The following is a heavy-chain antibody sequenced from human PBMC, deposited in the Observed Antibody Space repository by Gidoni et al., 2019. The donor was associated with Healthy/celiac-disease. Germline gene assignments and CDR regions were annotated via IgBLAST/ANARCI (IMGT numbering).Heavy chain of an antibody. CDR3: ARGDSLTIFGVPRAFDI. J-gene: IGHJ3*02. D-gene: IGHD3-3*01. Sequence: QVQLQESGPGLVKPSQTLSLTCTVSGGSISRGGYYWSWIRQHPGKGLEWIGYIYYSGSTYYNPSLKSRVTISVDTSKNQFSLKLSSVTAADTAVYYCARGDSLTIFGVPRAFDIWGQGTMVTVSS. CDR1: GGSISRGGYY. CDR2: IYYSGST. V-gene: IGHV4-31*03.